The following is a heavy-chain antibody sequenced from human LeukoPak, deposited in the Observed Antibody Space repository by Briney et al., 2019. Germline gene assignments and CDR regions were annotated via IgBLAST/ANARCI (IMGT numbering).Heavy chain of an antibody. CDR3: AKDRVVRGVTWFDP. D-gene: IGHD3-10*01. CDR2: ISYDGSNK. CDR1: GFTFNSYA. Sequence: QAGGSLRLSCAASGFTFNSYALHWVRQAPGKGLEWVAVISYDGSNKYYADSVKGRFTISRDISKNTLYLQMNSLRTEDTAVYYCAKDRVVRGVTWFDPWGQGTLVTVSS. J-gene: IGHJ5*02. V-gene: IGHV3-30*04.